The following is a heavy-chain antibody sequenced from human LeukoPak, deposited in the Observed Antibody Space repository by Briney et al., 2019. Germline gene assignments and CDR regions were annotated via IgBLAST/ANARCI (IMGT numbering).Heavy chain of an antibody. J-gene: IGHJ6*02. V-gene: IGHV1-69*04. Sequence: ASVKVSCKASGGTFSSYAISWVRQAPGQGLEWMGRIIPILGIANYAQKLQGRVTITADKSTSPAYMELSSLRSDDTAVYYCARDMVRGVPHTIHYYGMDVWGQGTTVTVSS. CDR2: IIPILGIA. D-gene: IGHD3-10*01. CDR1: GGTFSSYA. CDR3: ARDMVRGVPHTIHYYGMDV.